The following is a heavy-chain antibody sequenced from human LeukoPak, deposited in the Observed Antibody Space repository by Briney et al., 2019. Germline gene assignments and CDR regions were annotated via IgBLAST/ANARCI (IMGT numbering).Heavy chain of an antibody. Sequence: SETLSLTCSVSGGSIGSYYWTWIRQPPGKGLEWIGYIYYTGSTNYNPSLKSRATMSVDTSKSQLSLKMTSVTAADTAVYYCARRSGGWGQGTLVTVSS. CDR3: ARRSGG. CDR1: GGSIGSYY. J-gene: IGHJ4*02. CDR2: IYYTGST. D-gene: IGHD3-16*01. V-gene: IGHV4-59*08.